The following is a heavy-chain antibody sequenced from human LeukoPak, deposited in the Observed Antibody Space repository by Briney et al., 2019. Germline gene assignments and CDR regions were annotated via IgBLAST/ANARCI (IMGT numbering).Heavy chain of an antibody. D-gene: IGHD3-22*01. CDR2: ISGSGGST. CDR1: GFTFSSYA. Sequence: PGGSLRLSCAASGFTFSSYAMSWVRQAPGKGLEWVSGISGSGGSTYYPDSVKGRFTISRDNSKNTLYLQMNSLRAEDTAVYYCAKGWESSGWYGAKFDYWGQGTLVTVSS. CDR3: AKGWESSGWYGAKFDY. J-gene: IGHJ4*02. V-gene: IGHV3-23*01.